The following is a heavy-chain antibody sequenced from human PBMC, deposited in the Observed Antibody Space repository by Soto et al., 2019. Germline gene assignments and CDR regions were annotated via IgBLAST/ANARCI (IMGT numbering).Heavy chain of an antibody. D-gene: IGHD1-26*01. Sequence: SETLSLTCTVSGGSISSYYWSWIRQPPGKGLEWIGYIYNSGSTNYNPSLKSRVTISVDTSKNQFSLKLSSVTAADTAVYYCARVLGGGSYKRWFDPWGQGTLVTVSS. CDR1: GGSISSYY. CDR3: ARVLGGGSYKRWFDP. CDR2: IYNSGST. V-gene: IGHV4-59*01. J-gene: IGHJ5*02.